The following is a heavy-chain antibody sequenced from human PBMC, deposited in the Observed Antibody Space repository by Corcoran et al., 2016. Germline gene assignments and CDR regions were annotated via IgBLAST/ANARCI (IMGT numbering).Heavy chain of an antibody. Sequence: QVQLQESGPGLVKPSETLSLTCTVSGYSISSGYYWGWIRQPPGEGLEWVGSISHRGSTYYNPSLKSRVTISIDTSKNQFSLKLISVTAADTAVYYCARDGDYVWGSYRPVDYWGQGTLVTVSS. D-gene: IGHD3-16*02. J-gene: IGHJ4*02. CDR3: ARDGDYVWGSYRPVDY. CDR1: GYSISSGYY. CDR2: ISHRGST. V-gene: IGHV4-38-2*02.